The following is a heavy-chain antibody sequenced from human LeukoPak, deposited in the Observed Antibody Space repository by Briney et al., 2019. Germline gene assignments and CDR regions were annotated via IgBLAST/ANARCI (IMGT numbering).Heavy chain of an antibody. J-gene: IGHJ5*02. CDR3: AKDAVSSSWFADWFDP. CDR2: VSGSGGST. V-gene: IGHV3-23*01. Sequence: GGSLRLSCAASGFTFSSYGMSWVRQAPGKGLEWVSAVSGSGGSTYYADSVRGRFTISRDNSKNTLYLQMNSLRAEDTAVYYCAKDAVSSSWFADWFDPWGQGTLVTVSS. CDR1: GFTFSSYG. D-gene: IGHD6-13*01.